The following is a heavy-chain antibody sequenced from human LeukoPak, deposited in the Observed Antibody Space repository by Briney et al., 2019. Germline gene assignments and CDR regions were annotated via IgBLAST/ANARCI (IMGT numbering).Heavy chain of an antibody. CDR2: IIPIFGTA. Sequence: SVKVSCKASGGTFSSYAISWVRQAPGQGLEWMGGIIPIFGTANYAQKFQGRVTITADESTSTAYMELSSLRSEDTAVYYCARSLDGGDWGPLGYWGQGTLVTVSS. D-gene: IGHD2-21*02. V-gene: IGHV1-69*13. CDR1: GGTFSSYA. CDR3: ARSLDGGDWGPLGY. J-gene: IGHJ4*02.